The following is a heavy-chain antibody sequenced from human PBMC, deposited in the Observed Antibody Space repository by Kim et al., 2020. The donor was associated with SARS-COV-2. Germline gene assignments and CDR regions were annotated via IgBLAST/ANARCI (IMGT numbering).Heavy chain of an antibody. CDR2: IWYDGSNK. V-gene: IGHV3-33*06. J-gene: IGHJ3*02. CDR3: AKTTINYDYIWGSYRLGAFDI. Sequence: GGSLRLSCAASGFTFSSYGMHWVRQAPGKGLEWVAVIWYDGSNKYYADSVKGRVTISRDNSKNTLYLQMNILRAEDTAVYYCAKTTINYDYIWGSYRLGAFDIWGQGTMVTVSS. CDR1: GFTFSSYG. D-gene: IGHD3-16*02.